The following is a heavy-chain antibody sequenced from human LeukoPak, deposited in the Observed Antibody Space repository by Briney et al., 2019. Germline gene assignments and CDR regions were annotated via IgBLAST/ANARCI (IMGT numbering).Heavy chain of an antibody. J-gene: IGHJ5*02. D-gene: IGHD6-19*01. CDR2: LNPNSGGT. CDR1: GYTFTGYY. Sequence: ASVKVSCKASGYTFTGYYMHWVRQAPGQGLEWMGWLNPNSGGTNYAQKFQGRVTMTRDTSISTAYMELSRLTSDDTAVYYCAREGEYSSGSNWFDPWGQGTLVTVSS. CDR3: AREGEYSSGSNWFDP. V-gene: IGHV1-2*02.